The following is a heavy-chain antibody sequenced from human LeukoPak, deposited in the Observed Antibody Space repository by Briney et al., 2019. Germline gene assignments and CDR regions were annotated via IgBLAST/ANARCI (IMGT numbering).Heavy chain of an antibody. CDR2: FSHSGTT. V-gene: IGHV4-34*01. CDR1: GGSFSGYY. Sequence: PSETLSLTCAVYGGSFSGYYWSWIRQPPGKGLEWIGSFSHSGTTYYNPSLKSRVTISVDTSKNQFSLKLSSVTAADTAVYYCARSGYSYGTGGNWFDPWGQGTLVTVSS. J-gene: IGHJ5*02. D-gene: IGHD5-18*01. CDR3: ARSGYSYGTGGNWFDP.